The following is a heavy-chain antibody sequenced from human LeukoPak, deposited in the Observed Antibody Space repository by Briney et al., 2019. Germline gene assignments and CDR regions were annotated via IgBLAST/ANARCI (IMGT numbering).Heavy chain of an antibody. Sequence: PSETLSLTCTVSGGSIDSSSYYWDWIRQPPGKGLEWPGNIYYSGTTFYTSSLKSLLTNTAEMSKNQFSLRLTSVTAADTEVYYCARQRADYFSQYMDVWGKGTTVILSS. CDR3: ARQRADYFSQYMDV. J-gene: IGHJ6*03. CDR2: IYYSGTT. V-gene: IGHV4-39*01. CDR1: GGSIDSSSYY.